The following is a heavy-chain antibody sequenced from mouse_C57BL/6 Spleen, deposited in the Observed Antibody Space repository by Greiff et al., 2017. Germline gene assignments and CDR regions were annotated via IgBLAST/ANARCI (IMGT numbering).Heavy chain of an antibody. J-gene: IGHJ4*01. V-gene: IGHV5-4*01. CDR1: GFTFSSYA. CDR3: ARVERGTGGGAMDY. Sequence: EVQLVESGGGLVKPGGSLKLSCAASGFTFSSYAMSWVRQTPEKRLEWVATISDGGSYTYYPDNVKGRFTISRDNAKNNLYLQMSHLKSEDTAMYYCARVERGTGGGAMDYWGQGTSVTVSS. D-gene: IGHD3-3*01. CDR2: ISDGGSYT.